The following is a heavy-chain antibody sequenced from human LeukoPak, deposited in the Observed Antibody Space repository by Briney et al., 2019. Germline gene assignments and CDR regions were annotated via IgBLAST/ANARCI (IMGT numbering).Heavy chain of an antibody. J-gene: IGHJ6*02. D-gene: IGHD3-3*01. CDR2: IYHSGNT. CDR3: ARLRFLEWFSPENYGMDV. Sequence: PSGTLSLTCVVSGGSISSSNWWSWVRQPPGTGLEWIGEIYHSGNTNYNLSLKSRVTISVDKSKNQFSLKLSSVTAADTAVYYCARLRFLEWFSPENYGMDVWGQGTTVTVSS. CDR1: GGSISSSNW. V-gene: IGHV4-4*02.